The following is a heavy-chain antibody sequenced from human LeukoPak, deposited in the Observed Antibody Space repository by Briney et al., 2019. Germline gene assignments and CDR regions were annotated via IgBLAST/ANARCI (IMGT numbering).Heavy chain of an antibody. V-gene: IGHV3-33*01. CDR2: IWYDGSNK. J-gene: IGHJ6*02. Sequence: PGRSLRLSCAASGFTFSSYGMHWVRQAPGKGLEWVAVIWYDGSNKYYADSVKGRFTISRDNSKNTLYLQMNSPRAEDTAVYYCARDRFSSSYYYYGMDVWGQGTTVTVSS. CDR1: GFTFSSYG. CDR3: ARDRFSSSYYYYGMDV. D-gene: IGHD6-13*01.